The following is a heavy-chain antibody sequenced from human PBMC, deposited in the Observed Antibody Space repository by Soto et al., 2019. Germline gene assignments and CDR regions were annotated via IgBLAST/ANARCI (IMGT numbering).Heavy chain of an antibody. V-gene: IGHV4-39*01. CDR3: ARHGPLSNNWNQLDY. CDR2: IYYNGNT. Sequence: QLQLQESGPGLVKPSETLSLTCTVSGGSISSSPYYWGWIRQPPGKGLEWIGNIYYNGNTFYNPSLKSRVTISIDTSKNQFSLTLSSVTAADTAVYYCARHGPLSNNWNQLDYWGQGTLVTVSS. CDR1: GGSISSSPYY. J-gene: IGHJ4*02. D-gene: IGHD1-1*01.